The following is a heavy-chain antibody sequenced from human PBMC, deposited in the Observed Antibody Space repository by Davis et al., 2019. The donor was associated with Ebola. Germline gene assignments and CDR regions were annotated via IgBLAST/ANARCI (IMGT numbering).Heavy chain of an antibody. CDR3: AREEHVAVAGIDY. Sequence: PGGSLRLSCAASGLIFNNYWMSWIRQAPGKGPEWVAIIKEDGGEKYYVDSVKGRFTISRDNAKNSLYLQMNSLRDEDTAVYYCAREEHVAVAGIDYWGQGTLVTVSS. CDR1: GLIFNNYW. CDR2: IKEDGGEK. V-gene: IGHV3-7*01. J-gene: IGHJ4*02. D-gene: IGHD6-19*01.